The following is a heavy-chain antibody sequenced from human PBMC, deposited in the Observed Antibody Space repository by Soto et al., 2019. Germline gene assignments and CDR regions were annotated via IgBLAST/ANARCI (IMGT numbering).Heavy chain of an antibody. CDR3: ARAGYFDWTRFDP. D-gene: IGHD3-9*01. J-gene: IGHJ5*02. CDR1: GGSISSYY. Sequence: QVQLQESGPGLVKPSETLSLTCTVSGGSISSYYWSWIRQPPGKGLEWLGVIYYSGSTNYNPSLKSRVTISVDTSKNQFSLKLSSVTAADTAVYYCARAGYFDWTRFDPWGQGTLVTVSS. CDR2: IYYSGST. V-gene: IGHV4-59*01.